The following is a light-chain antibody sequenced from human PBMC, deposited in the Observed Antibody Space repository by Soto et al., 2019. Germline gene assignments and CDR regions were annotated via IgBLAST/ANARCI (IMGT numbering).Light chain of an antibody. CDR1: NSNIGAGFG. CDR2: NNT. Sequence: QSVLTQPPSVSGAPGQRVTICCTGSNSNIGAGFGVQWYQQFPRTAPRLLIYNNTNRPSGVPDRFSASKSGTSASLAITGLRAEDEADYYCQSFDINVLALIFGVGTKLTVL. J-gene: IGLJ2*01. CDR3: QSFDINVLALI. V-gene: IGLV1-40*01.